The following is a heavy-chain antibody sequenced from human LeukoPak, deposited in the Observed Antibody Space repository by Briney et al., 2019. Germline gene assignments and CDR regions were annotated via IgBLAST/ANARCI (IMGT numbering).Heavy chain of an antibody. CDR3: ARRYLRSGCDP. D-gene: IGHD1-26*01. CDR2: IYYSGST. CDR1: GGSISSSSYY. Sequence: SETLSLTCTVSGGSISSSSYYWDWIRQPPGKGQEWTGSIYYSGSTYYNPPLKSRVTISVDTSQNQFSLKLSSVTAADTAVYYCARRYLRSGCDPWGQGTLVSVS. J-gene: IGHJ5*02. V-gene: IGHV4-39*01.